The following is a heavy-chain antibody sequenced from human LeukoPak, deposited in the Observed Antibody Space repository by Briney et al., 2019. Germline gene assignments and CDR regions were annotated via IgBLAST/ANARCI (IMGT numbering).Heavy chain of an antibody. D-gene: IGHD5/OR15-5a*01. J-gene: IGHJ4*02. CDR3: ARDQLSVYDYRPYYFDY. CDR2: IKQDGSEK. CDR1: GFTFSSYW. Sequence: GGSLRLSCAASGFTFSSYWMSWVRQAPGKGLEWVANIKQDGSEKYYVDSVKGRFTISRDNAKNSLYLQMNSLRAEDTAVYYCARDQLSVYDYRPYYFDYWGQGTLVTVCS. V-gene: IGHV3-7*01.